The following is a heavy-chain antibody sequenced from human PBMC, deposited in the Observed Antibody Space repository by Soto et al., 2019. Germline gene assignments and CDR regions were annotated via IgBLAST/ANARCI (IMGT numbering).Heavy chain of an antibody. CDR3: ARDAGGQSGNFIFDS. V-gene: IGHV3-33*01. CDR1: GSSFSDYV. Sequence: QVRLVESGGGVVQPGRSLRLSCAASGSSFSDYVMHWVRQSPGEGLEWVAVMWYHGRDKFYAESVKGRFTITRDNSKNTLYLQMNSLRAEDTAVYYCARDAGGQSGNFIFDSWGQGALVTVSS. J-gene: IGHJ4*02. CDR2: MWYHGRDK. D-gene: IGHD1-26*01.